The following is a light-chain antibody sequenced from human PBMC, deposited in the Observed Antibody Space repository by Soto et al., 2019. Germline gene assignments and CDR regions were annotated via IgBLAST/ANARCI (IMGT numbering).Light chain of an antibody. CDR2: KAS. J-gene: IGKJ1*01. Sequence: DIQMTQSLATLSASVRDEVTITCRASQTIMTYLNWYQLKPGKPPRVLIYKASTLKSGVPSRFSGSGYGTDFALTINSLQPEDFATIDCQQTYSPLWPFAQGSKV. V-gene: IGKV1-39*01. CDR3: QQTYSPLWP. CDR1: QTIMTY.